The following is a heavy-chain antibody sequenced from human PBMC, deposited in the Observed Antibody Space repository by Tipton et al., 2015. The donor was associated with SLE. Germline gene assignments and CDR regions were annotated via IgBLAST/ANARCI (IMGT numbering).Heavy chain of an antibody. CDR3: ARLTYYDSTGHFDY. J-gene: IGHJ4*02. Sequence: GLVKPSETLSLTCSVSGGSLNNYYWSWIRQPPGKGLEWIGHIYHSDYTSYNPSLKSRVFISIDTSKKQFSLKLSSVTAADTAVYYCARLTYYDSTGHFDYWGQGSLVTVSS. CDR2: IYHSDYT. V-gene: IGHV4-59*08. D-gene: IGHD3-22*01. CDR1: GGSLNNYY.